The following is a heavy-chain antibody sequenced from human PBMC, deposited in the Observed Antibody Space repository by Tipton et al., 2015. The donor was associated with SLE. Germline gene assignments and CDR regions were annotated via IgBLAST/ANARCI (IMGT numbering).Heavy chain of an antibody. Sequence: TLSLTCTVPGGSISSGSYYWSWIRQPAGKGLEWIGRIYTSGSTNYNPSLKSRVTISVDTSKNQFSLKLSSVTAADTAVYYCARAIAYQQLAPMDVWGKGTTVTVPS. CDR3: ARAIAYQQLAPMDV. D-gene: IGHD6-13*01. V-gene: IGHV4-61*02. CDR1: GGSISSGSYY. J-gene: IGHJ6*03. CDR2: IYTSGST.